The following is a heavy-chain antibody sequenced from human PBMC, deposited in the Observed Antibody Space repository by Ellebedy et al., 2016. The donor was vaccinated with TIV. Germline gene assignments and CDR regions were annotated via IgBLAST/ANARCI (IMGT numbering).Heavy chain of an antibody. CDR2: IYSDGRT. Sequence: GESLKISCAASGFTVSSNQMTWVRQAPGKGLEWVSLIYSDGRTYYADSVQGRFTISRDNSKNTLSLQMNRLRPDDTAVYYCARDDEWRLLDWGPGTLVTVSS. V-gene: IGHV3-53*01. J-gene: IGHJ4*02. CDR1: GFTVSSNQ. D-gene: IGHD3-3*01. CDR3: ARDDEWRLLD.